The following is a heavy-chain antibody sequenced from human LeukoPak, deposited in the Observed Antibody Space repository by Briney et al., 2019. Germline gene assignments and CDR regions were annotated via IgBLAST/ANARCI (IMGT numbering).Heavy chain of an antibody. J-gene: IGHJ4*02. CDR1: GYTFGDYS. Sequence: ASVKVSCKASGYTFGDYSMHWVRQAPGQGLEWMGWLDPNSGGANSAQQFQGRVTMTRDTSISTAYMELSRLRYDDTAVYYSVTIAHGSYYWGQGTLVTVSS. CDR3: VTIAHGSYY. CDR2: LDPNSGGA. D-gene: IGHD1-26*01. V-gene: IGHV1-2*02.